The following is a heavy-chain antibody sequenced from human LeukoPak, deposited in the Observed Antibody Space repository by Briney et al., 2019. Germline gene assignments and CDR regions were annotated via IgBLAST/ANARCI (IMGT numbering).Heavy chain of an antibody. Sequence: GGSLRLCCAASGFTFSSYSMNWVRKAPGKGLESVSSISSSSSYIYYADSVKGRFTISRDNAKNSLYLQMNSLRAEDTAVYYCATLTGDFDLSPVLDYWGQGTLVTVSS. CDR2: ISSSSSYI. CDR3: ATLTGDFDLSPVLDY. CDR1: GFTFSSYS. D-gene: IGHD7-27*01. V-gene: IGHV3-21*01. J-gene: IGHJ4*02.